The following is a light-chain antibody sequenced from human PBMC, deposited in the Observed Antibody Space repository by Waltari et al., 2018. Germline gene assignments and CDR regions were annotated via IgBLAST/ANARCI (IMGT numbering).Light chain of an antibody. CDR1: QSIRSN. CDR2: AAS. CDR3: QQSYSTPYT. Sequence: DIQRTQTPSSLSASLRDRVTITCRASQSIRSNLNWYQQKPGTAPKLLIYAASALQSGVPSRFSGSGSGTDFTLTISSLQPEDFATYYCQQSYSTPYTFGQGTKLEIK. V-gene: IGKV1-39*01. J-gene: IGKJ2*01.